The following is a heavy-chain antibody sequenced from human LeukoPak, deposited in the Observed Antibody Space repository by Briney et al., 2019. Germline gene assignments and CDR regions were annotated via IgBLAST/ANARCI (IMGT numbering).Heavy chain of an antibody. D-gene: IGHD3-10*01. CDR2: IYHSGST. Sequence: PSGTLSLTCAVSGGSISSSNWWSWVRQPPGKRLEGIGEIYHSGSTNYNPSLKSRVTISVDKSKNQLPLKLSSVTAADTAVYYCARGLWKEYYYYYGMDVWGQGTTVTVSS. CDR1: GGSISSSNW. CDR3: ARGLWKEYYYYYGMDV. V-gene: IGHV4-4*02. J-gene: IGHJ6*02.